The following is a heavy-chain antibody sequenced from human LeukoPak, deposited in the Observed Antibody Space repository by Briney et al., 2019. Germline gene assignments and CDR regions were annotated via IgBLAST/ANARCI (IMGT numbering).Heavy chain of an antibody. D-gene: IGHD6-6*01. Sequence: GGSLRLSCTASGFPFSGHWMHWARQLPGKGLVWVSRISPTGSTASYADSVKGRFTVSRDNAKNTLYLQVNNLRAEDTAVYYCARGPNSNWSGLDFWGQGTLLTVSS. V-gene: IGHV3-74*01. CDR2: ISPTGSTA. CDR1: GFPFSGHW. CDR3: ARGPNSNWSGLDF. J-gene: IGHJ4*02.